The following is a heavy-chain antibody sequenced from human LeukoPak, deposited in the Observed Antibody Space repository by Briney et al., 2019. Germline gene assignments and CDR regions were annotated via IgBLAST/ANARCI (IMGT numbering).Heavy chain of an antibody. V-gene: IGHV3-7*01. Sequence: PGGSLRLSCAASGFTFSSYWMSWVRQAPGKWQEWVANIKQDGSEKYYVDSVKGRFTISRDNAKNSLYLQMNSLRAEDTSVYYCARGNDDCWSGYYFDDWGQGTLVTVSS. CDR2: IKQDGSEK. D-gene: IGHD3-3*01. CDR1: GFTFSSYW. CDR3: ARGNDDCWSGYYFDD. J-gene: IGHJ4*02.